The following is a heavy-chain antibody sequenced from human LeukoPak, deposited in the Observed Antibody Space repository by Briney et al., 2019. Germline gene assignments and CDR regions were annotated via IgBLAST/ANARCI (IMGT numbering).Heavy chain of an antibody. CDR2: INANSGDT. Sequence: GASVKVSCKASGYTFTSYDINWVRQATGQGLEWMGWINANSGDTNYAQKFQGRVTMTRDTSISTAYMELSRLRSDDTAVYYCARGDDRSDSSGYSYTWGQGTLVTVSS. CDR1: GYTFTSYD. CDR3: ARGDDRSDSSGYSYT. D-gene: IGHD3-22*01. V-gene: IGHV1-2*02. J-gene: IGHJ5*02.